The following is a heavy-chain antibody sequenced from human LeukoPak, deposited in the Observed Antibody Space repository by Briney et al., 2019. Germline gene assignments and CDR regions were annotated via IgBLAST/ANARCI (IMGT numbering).Heavy chain of an antibody. V-gene: IGHV1-69*04. CDR3: ARDYSNYGFDP. Sequence: SVTVSCKASGGTFSSYAISWVRQAPGQGLEWMGRIIPIFGIANYAQKFQGRATITADKSTRTAYMELSSLRSEDTAVYYCARDYSNYGFDPWGQGTLVTVSS. D-gene: IGHD4-11*01. CDR2: IIPIFGIA. J-gene: IGHJ5*02. CDR1: GGTFSSYA.